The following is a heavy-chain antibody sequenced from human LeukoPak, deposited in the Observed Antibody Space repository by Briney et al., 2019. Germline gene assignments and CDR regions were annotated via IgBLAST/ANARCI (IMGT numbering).Heavy chain of an antibody. V-gene: IGHV1-2*02. CDR3: ARDKSSSWHASDY. J-gene: IGHJ4*02. CDR1: GYTFTGYY. Sequence: ASVKVSCTASGYTFTGYYMHWVRQAPGQGLEWMGWINPNSGGTNYAQKFQGRVTMTRDTSISTAYMELSRLRSDDTAVYYCARDKSSSWHASDYWGQGTLVTVSS. CDR2: INPNSGGT. D-gene: IGHD6-13*01.